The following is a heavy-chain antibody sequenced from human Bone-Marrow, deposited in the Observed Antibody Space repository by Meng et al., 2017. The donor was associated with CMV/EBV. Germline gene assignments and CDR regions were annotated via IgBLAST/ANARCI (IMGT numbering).Heavy chain of an antibody. D-gene: IGHD6-19*01. CDR2: IYRDGNYT. V-gene: IGHV3-74*01. CDR1: GFTFSNYW. CDR3: RGSGWNDY. J-gene: IGHJ4*01. Sequence: GESLKISCVASGFTFSNYWMHWVRQAPGKGLKWVSRIYRDGNYTDYADSVKGRFTISRDNAKNTVFLQMNSLRVEDTAVYYCRGSGWNDYWGHGTLVTVSS.